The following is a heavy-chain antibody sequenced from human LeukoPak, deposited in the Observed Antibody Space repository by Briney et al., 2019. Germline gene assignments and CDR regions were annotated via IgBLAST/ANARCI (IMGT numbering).Heavy chain of an antibody. Sequence: SVKVSCKASGYTFTSYGISWVRQAPGQGLEWMGGIIPIFGTANYAQKFQGRVTITADESTSTAYMELSSLRSEDTAVYYCASSSKIIAAAGIIYDYWGQGTLVTVSS. CDR2: IIPIFGTA. D-gene: IGHD6-13*01. CDR1: GYTFTSYG. V-gene: IGHV1-69*13. CDR3: ASSSKIIAAAGIIYDY. J-gene: IGHJ4*02.